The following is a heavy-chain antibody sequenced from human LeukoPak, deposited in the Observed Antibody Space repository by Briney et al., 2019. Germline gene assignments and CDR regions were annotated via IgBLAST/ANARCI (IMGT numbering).Heavy chain of an antibody. CDR3: ARKRVHHDALDI. CDR1: GGSISSGGYY. Sequence: SETLSLTCTVSGGSISSGGYYWSWIRQHPGKGLEWIGYIYYSGSTYYSPSLKSRVTISVDTSKNQFSLKLSSVTAADTAVYYCARKRVHHDALDIWGQGTMVTVSS. V-gene: IGHV4-31*03. J-gene: IGHJ3*02. CDR2: IYYSGST.